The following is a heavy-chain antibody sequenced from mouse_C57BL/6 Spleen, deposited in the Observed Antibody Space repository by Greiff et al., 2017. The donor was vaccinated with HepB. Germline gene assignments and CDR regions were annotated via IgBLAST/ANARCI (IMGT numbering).Heavy chain of an antibody. CDR2: IYPSDSET. D-gene: IGHD2-3*01. CDR1: GYTFTSYW. V-gene: IGHV1-61*01. J-gene: IGHJ3*01. Sequence: QVQLQQPGAELVRPGSSVKLSCKASGYTFTSYWMDWVKQRPGQGLEWIGNIYPSDSETHYNQKFKDKATLTVDKSSSTAYMQLSSLTSEDSAVYYCARGDGYYEAWFAYWGQGTLVTVSA. CDR3: ARGDGYYEAWFAY.